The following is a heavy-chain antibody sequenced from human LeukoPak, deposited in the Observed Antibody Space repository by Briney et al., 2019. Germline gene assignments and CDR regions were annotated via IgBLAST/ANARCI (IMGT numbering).Heavy chain of an antibody. J-gene: IGHJ4*02. CDR1: GFTFSDHY. V-gene: IGHV3-72*01. CDR3: AREWDSGSYYLGYFDY. D-gene: IGHD1-26*01. Sequence: GGSLRLSCAASGFTFSDHYMDWVRQAPGKGLEWVGRIRNKANSYTTEYAASVKGRFTISRDDSKNSLYLQMNSLKCEDTAVYYCAREWDSGSYYLGYFDYWGQGTLATVSS. CDR2: IRNKANSYTT.